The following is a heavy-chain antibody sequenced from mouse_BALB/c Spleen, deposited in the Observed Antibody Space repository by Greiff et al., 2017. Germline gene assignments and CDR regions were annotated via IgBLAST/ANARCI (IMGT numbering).Heavy chain of an antibody. V-gene: IGHV3-2*02. CDR2: ISYSGST. CDR1: GYSITSDYA. J-gene: IGHJ4*01. CDR3: ARTYYRYDGYAMDY. Sequence: EVKLMESGPGLVKPSQSLSLTCTVTGYSITSDYAWNWIRQFPGNKLEWMGYISYSGSTSYNPSLKSRISITRDTSKNQFFLQLNSVTTEDTATYYCARTYYRYDGYAMDYWGQGTSVTVSS. D-gene: IGHD2-14*01.